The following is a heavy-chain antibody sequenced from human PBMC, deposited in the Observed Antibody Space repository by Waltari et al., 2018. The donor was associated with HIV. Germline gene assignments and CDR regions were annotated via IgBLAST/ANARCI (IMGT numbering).Heavy chain of an antibody. CDR2: ISAYNSNT. D-gene: IGHD3-10*01. CDR1: GYTFTSYG. Sequence: QVQLVQSGAEVKKPGASVKVSCKASGYTFTSYGISWVRQAPEHGLEWMGWISAYNSNTNYAQKIQGRVTMTTDTSTSTAYMELRSLRSDDTAVYYCARDKVLWFGELLGDYWGQGTLVTVSS. V-gene: IGHV1-18*01. CDR3: ARDKVLWFGELLGDY. J-gene: IGHJ4*02.